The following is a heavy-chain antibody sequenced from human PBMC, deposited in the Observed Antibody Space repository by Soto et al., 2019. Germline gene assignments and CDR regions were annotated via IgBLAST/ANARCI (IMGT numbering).Heavy chain of an antibody. CDR2: ITQDGSEK. CDR1: GFTCSGYW. CDR3: AGEGRGYCASTSCPGI. Sequence: EVQLVESGGGLVQPGGSLRLSCAASGFTCSGYWMSWVRQAPGKGLEWVANITQDGSEKHYVDSVKGRFTVSRDNAKNSLDLQMNSMRAEETAVYYCAGEGRGYCASTSCPGIWGQGTLVTVSS. V-gene: IGHV3-7*01. J-gene: IGHJ4*02. D-gene: IGHD2-2*01.